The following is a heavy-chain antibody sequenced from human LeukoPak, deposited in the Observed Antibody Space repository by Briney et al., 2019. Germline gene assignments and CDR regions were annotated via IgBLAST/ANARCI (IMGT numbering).Heavy chain of an antibody. V-gene: IGHV1-18*01. CDR3: AQYYYDSSGYYYFDY. J-gene: IGHJ4*02. Sequence: ASVKVSCKASGYTFTSYGISWVRQAPGQGLEWMGWISAYNGNTNYAQKLQGRVTMPTDTSTSTAYMELRSLRSDDTAVYYCAQYYYDSSGYYYFDYWGQGTLVTVSS. CDR2: ISAYNGNT. D-gene: IGHD3-22*01. CDR1: GYTFTSYG.